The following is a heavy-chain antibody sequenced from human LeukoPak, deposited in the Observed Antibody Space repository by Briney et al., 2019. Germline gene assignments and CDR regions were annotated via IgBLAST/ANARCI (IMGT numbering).Heavy chain of an antibody. CDR1: EGAISSRGYY. V-gene: IGHV4-39*02. CDR3: ARATSRGELDV. CDR2: IFYSGTT. J-gene: IGHJ3*01. D-gene: IGHD2-2*01. Sequence: AETLSLTCNVSEGAISSRGYYCGWIRQPTRKRLEWIGSIFYSGTTDYNPSLKSRVTMSVDTSKNHFSLKLSSVTAADTAVYYCARATSRGELDVWGQGTMVTVSS.